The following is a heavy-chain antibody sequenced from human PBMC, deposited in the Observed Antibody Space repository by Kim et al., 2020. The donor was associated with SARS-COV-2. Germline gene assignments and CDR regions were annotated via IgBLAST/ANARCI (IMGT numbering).Heavy chain of an antibody. CDR1: GFAVYRFA. CDR3: AKDHPSPGWPTFGD. Sequence: GRSLRLSCAASGFAVYRFAMNWVRQAPGKGLEWISAITNNNGKTYYQDSVKGRFTISRDESKNIVYLHMSSLRVEDTAVYYCAKDHPSPGWPTFGDWGQG. J-gene: IGHJ4*02. V-gene: IGHV3-23*01. D-gene: IGHD6-19*01. CDR2: ITNNNGKT.